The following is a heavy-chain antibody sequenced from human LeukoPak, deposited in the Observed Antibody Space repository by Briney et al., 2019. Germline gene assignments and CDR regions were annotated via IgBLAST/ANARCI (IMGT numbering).Heavy chain of an antibody. CDR1: GGTFSSYA. V-gene: IGHV1-8*02. J-gene: IGHJ4*02. CDR2: MSPNSGDT. Sequence: ASVKVSCKASGGTFSSYAISWVRQATGQRPEWMGWMSPNSGDTGYAQKSQDRVTMTRNTSISTAYMELSSLRSDDTAVYYCARGPPNWGYDYWGPGTLVTVSS. CDR3: ARGPPNWGYDY. D-gene: IGHD7-27*01.